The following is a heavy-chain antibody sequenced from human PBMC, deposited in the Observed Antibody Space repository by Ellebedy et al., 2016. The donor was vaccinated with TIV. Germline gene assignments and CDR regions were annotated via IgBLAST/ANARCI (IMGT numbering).Heavy chain of an antibody. D-gene: IGHD5-24*01. CDR2: IYYSGST. CDR3: ARFRDGSNCFDY. J-gene: IGHJ4*02. CDR1: GGSIKHFY. Sequence: MPSETLSLTCTVSGGSIKHFYWSWIRQPPGKGLEWIASIYYSGSTYHTPSLKSRVTMAVDTSKNQFSLKMNSVTAADTAVYYCARFRDGSNCFDYWGQGILVTVSS. V-gene: IGHV4-59*08.